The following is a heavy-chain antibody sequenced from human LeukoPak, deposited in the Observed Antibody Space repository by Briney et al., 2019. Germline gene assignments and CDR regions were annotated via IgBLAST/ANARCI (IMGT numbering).Heavy chain of an antibody. CDR2: IYYSGST. CDR1: GGSISSYY. Sequence: SETLSLTCTVSGGSISSYYWSWIRQPPGKGLEWIGYIYYSGSTNYNPSLKSRVTISVDTSKNQFSLKLSSVTAADTAVYYCARHAYYDILTGYFSSDFSDAFDIWGQGTMVTVSS. J-gene: IGHJ3*02. D-gene: IGHD3-9*01. V-gene: IGHV4-59*08. CDR3: ARHAYYDILTGYFSSDFSDAFDI.